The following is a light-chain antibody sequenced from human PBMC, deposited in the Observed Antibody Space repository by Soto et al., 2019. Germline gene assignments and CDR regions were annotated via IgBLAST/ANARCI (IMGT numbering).Light chain of an antibody. CDR1: QSISSY. V-gene: IGKV1-39*01. Sequence: DIQMTQSPSSLSASVGDRVTITCRASQSISSYVNWYQQKPGKAPKLLIYTASSLQSGVPSRFSGSGSGTDFTLTISSLQPEDFATYYCQQIYSTPRTFGQGTKVEIK. CDR2: TAS. CDR3: QQIYSTPRT. J-gene: IGKJ1*01.